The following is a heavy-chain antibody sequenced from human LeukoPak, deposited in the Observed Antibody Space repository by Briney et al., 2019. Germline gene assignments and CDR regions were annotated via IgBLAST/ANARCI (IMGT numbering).Heavy chain of an antibody. CDR2: IYHSGST. D-gene: IGHD6-13*01. Sequence: SETLSLTCTVSGYSISSGYYWGWIRQPPGKGLEWIGSIYHSGSTYYNPSLKSRVTISVDTSKNQFSLKLSSVTAADTAVYYCARWGSSWGNWFDPWGQGTLVTVSS. J-gene: IGHJ5*02. CDR3: ARWGSSWGNWFDP. CDR1: GYSISSGYY. V-gene: IGHV4-38-2*02.